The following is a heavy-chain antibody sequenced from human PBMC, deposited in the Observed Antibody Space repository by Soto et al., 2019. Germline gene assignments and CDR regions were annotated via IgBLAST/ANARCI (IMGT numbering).Heavy chain of an antibody. V-gene: IGHV4-31*03. CDR3: ASSSWELLSRRAFQH. CDR1: GGSISSGGYY. CDR2: IYYSGST. D-gene: IGHD1-26*01. J-gene: IGHJ1*01. Sequence: QVQLQESGPGLVKPSQTLSLTCTVSGGSISSGGYYWSWIRQHPGKGLEWIGYIYYSGSTYYNPSLKSRVTISVDTSKNQCSLKLSSVTAADTAVYYCASSSWELLSRRAFQHWGQGTLVTVSS.